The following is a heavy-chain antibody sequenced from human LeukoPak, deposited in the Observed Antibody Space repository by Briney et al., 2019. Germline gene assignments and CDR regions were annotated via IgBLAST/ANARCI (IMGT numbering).Heavy chain of an antibody. J-gene: IGHJ4*02. CDR3: ARVPNYYDSSGYYFHFDY. V-gene: IGHV1-46*01. Sequence: GASVKVSCKASGYTFTSYYMHWVRLAPGQGLEWMGIINPSGGSTSYAQKFQGRVTMTRDTSTSTVYMELSSLRSEDTAVYYCARVPNYYDSSGYYFHFDYWGQGTLVTVSS. D-gene: IGHD3-22*01. CDR1: GYTFTSYY. CDR2: INPSGGST.